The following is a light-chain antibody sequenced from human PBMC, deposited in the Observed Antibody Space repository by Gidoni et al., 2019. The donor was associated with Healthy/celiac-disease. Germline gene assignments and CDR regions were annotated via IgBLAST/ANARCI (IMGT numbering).Light chain of an antibody. Sequence: DIQMTQSPSSLSASVGDRVTITCRASQGISNYLAWYQQKPGKVPKLLIYAASTLQSGVPSRLRGSGSGTDFTLTISSRQPEDVATYYCQKYNSAPSTFSGGTKVEIK. CDR2: AAS. J-gene: IGKJ4*01. CDR1: QGISNY. CDR3: QKYNSAPST. V-gene: IGKV1-27*01.